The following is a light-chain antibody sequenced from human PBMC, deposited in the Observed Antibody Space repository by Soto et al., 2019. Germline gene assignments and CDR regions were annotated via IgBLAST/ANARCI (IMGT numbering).Light chain of an antibody. CDR2: RAS. J-gene: IGKJ1*01. Sequence: EIVMTQSPPTLSVSPGERATLSCRASQSISTNVAWFQQKPGQAPSLLIFRASIRASGVPARFSGSGSGTEFTLTISSLQSEDFAVYFCHQYENWPKTCGQGTKVEI. CDR3: HQYENWPKT. CDR1: QSISTN. V-gene: IGKV3-15*01.